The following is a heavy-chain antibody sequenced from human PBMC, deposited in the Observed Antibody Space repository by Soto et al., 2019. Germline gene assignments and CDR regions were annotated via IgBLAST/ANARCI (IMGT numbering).Heavy chain of an antibody. CDR3: ARGGTYGDYVGY. CDR2: VNAHSGNT. Sequence: QVQLVQSGAEGKKPGASVKVSCKSSGYTFMNYGISWVRQAPGEGLERMGWVNAHSGNTNYAQKHQGRVTMTRDTSTSTADMELRSLRSDDTAVYFCARGGTYGDYVGYWGQGTLVTVSS. V-gene: IGHV1-18*01. J-gene: IGHJ4*02. CDR1: GYTFMNYG. D-gene: IGHD4-17*01.